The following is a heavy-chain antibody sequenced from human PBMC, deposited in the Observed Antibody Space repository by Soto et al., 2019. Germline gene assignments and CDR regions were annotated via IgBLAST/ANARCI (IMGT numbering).Heavy chain of an antibody. J-gene: IGHJ4*02. D-gene: IGHD3-10*01. Sequence: SETLSLTCTVSGGSISSYYWSWIRQPPGKGLEWIGYIYYSGSTNYNPSLKSRVTISVDTSKNQFSLKLSSVTAADTAVYYCARHNYGSGSTYFDYWGQGTLVTGSS. CDR3: ARHNYGSGSTYFDY. CDR1: GGSISSYY. CDR2: IYYSGST. V-gene: IGHV4-59*08.